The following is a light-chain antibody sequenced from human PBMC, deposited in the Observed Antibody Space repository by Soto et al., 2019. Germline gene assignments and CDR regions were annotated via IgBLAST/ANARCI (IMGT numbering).Light chain of an antibody. CDR3: QQSYSTPWT. CDR2: KAS. CDR1: QTISSW. J-gene: IGKJ1*01. Sequence: DGQRSHCPSTLSVSVGDRGTITCRASQTISSWLAWYQQKPGKAPKLLIYKASTLKSGVPSRFSGSGSGTDFTLTISSLQPEDFATYYCQQSYSTPWTFGQGTKVDI. V-gene: IGKV1-5*03.